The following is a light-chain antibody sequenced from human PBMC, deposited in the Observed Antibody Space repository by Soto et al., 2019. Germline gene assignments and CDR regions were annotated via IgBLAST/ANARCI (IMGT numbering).Light chain of an antibody. V-gene: IGKV2-28*01. CDR3: MEALQSPLT. Sequence: DIVMTQSPLSLPVTPGEPASISCRSSQSLLHSNGYNYLDSYLQKPGQSPQLLIYLGSSRASGVPDRFSGSGSGTDFTLKISRVEAEDVGVYYCMEALQSPLTFGGGTKVEIK. CDR1: QSLLHSNGYNY. CDR2: LGS. J-gene: IGKJ4*01.